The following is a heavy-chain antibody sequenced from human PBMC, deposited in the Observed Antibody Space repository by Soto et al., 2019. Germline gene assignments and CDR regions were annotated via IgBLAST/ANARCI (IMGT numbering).Heavy chain of an antibody. CDR1: GFTFSSYS. D-gene: IGHD6-13*01. CDR3: ARSVRIAAAGTHFDY. J-gene: IGHJ4*02. CDR2: ISSSSSTI. V-gene: IGHV3-48*02. Sequence: EVQLVESGGGLVQPGGSLRLSCAASGFTFSSYSMNWVRQAPGKGLEWVSYISSSSSTIYYADSVKGRFTISRDNAKISLYLQMNSLRDEDTAVYYCARSVRIAAAGTHFDYWGQGTLVTVSS.